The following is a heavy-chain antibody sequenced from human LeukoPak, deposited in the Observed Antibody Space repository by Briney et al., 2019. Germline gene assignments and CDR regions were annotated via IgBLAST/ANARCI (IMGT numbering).Heavy chain of an antibody. V-gene: IGHV3-74*01. J-gene: IGHJ5*02. CDR1: GFTFSNYW. D-gene: IGHD3-22*01. CDR3: ARDLGQYYDTSDNWFDP. CDR2: INSDGINT. Sequence: GGSLRLSCAASGFTFSNYWMHWVRQAPGKGLVWVSRINSDGINTSYADSVKGRFTISRDNAKNTLNLQMNSLRAEDTAVYYCARDLGQYYDTSDNWFDPWGQGTLVTVFS.